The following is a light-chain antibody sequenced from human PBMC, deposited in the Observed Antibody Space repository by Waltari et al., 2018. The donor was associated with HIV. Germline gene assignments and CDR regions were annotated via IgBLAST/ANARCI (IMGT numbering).Light chain of an antibody. CDR1: ISNIGAGYD. CDR2: DKA. CDR3: QSYDSSLKVI. V-gene: IGLV1-40*01. Sequence: QSVLTQPPSVPGAPGQRVTIPCTGTISNIGAGYDVPWYQQFPGSVPRLLIYDKASRPLGVPDRFSVFKSGTSASLAISGLQGEDEADYYCQSYDSSLKVIFGGGTKVTVL. J-gene: IGLJ2*01.